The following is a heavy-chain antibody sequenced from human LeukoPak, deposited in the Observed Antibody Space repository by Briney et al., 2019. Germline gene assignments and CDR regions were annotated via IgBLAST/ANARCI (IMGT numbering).Heavy chain of an antibody. CDR3: ARDGGTGMVTTFDY. CDR1: GFTFSGYW. J-gene: IGHJ4*02. V-gene: IGHV3-7*01. Sequence: GGSLRLSCAVSGFTFSGYWMSWVRQAQGKGLGWVANIKQDGSEKYYVDSVKGRFTISRDNAKNSLYLQMDSLRVEDTALYYCARDGGTGMVTTFDYWGQGTLVTVSS. D-gene: IGHD4-17*01. CDR2: IKQDGSEK.